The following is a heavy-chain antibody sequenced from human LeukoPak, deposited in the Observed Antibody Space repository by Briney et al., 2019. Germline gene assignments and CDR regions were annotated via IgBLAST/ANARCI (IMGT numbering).Heavy chain of an antibody. CDR1: GYSFTSYW. J-gene: IGHJ5*02. CDR2: IDPSDSYT. Sequence: GESLRISCKGSGYSFTSYWISWVRQMPGKGLEWMGRIDPSDSYTNHSPSFQGHVTTSADKSISTAYLQWSSLKASDTAMYYCATSPLSVVVPAEGFDPWGQGTLVTVSS. CDR3: ATSPLSVVVPAEGFDP. D-gene: IGHD2-2*01. V-gene: IGHV5-10-1*01.